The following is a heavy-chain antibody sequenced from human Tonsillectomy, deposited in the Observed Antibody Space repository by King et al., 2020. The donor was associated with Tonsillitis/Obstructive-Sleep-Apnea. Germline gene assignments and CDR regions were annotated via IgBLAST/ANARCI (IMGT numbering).Heavy chain of an antibody. CDR3: AGDNYVILPGYAPRLYYYYMDV. Sequence: VQLVESGAEVKKPGASVKVSCKASGDIFTSCYMHWVRQAPGQGLQWMGMINPSGGSTSYAQKFQGRVTMTRDTSTSTVYMELSSLRSEDTAVYYCAGDNYVILPGYAPRLYYYYMDVWGKGTTVTVSS. CDR1: GDIFTSCY. J-gene: IGHJ6*03. D-gene: IGHD3-9*01. CDR2: INPSGGST. V-gene: IGHV1-46*01.